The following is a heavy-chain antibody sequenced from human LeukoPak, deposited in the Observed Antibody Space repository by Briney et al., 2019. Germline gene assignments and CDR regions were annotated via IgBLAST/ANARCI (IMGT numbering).Heavy chain of an antibody. J-gene: IGHJ4*02. CDR3: ARPPGDNPSDYFDY. Sequence: GASVKVSCKASGYTFTGYYMHWVRQAPGQGLEWMGWINPNSGGTNYAQKVQGRVTMTRDTSISTAYMELSRLRSDDTAVYYCARPPGDNPSDYFDYWGQGTLVTVSS. CDR1: GYTFTGYY. V-gene: IGHV1-2*02. CDR2: INPNSGGT. D-gene: IGHD1-14*01.